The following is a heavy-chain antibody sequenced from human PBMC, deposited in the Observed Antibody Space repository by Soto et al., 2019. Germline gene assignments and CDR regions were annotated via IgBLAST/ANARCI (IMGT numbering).Heavy chain of an antibody. J-gene: IGHJ4*02. V-gene: IGHV4-30-4*01. D-gene: IGHD1-26*01. CDR2: IYYSGSS. CDR3: DRGELGRDYYFDY. Sequence: ILSLTFTGSGGSFSYGDYYWSWIRQPPGKGLEWLGYIYYSGSSYYNPSLKSRATISADTSKNQFSLRLSSVTAADTVVYYCDRGELGRDYYFDYWGQGTLVTVSS. CDR1: GGSFSYGDYY.